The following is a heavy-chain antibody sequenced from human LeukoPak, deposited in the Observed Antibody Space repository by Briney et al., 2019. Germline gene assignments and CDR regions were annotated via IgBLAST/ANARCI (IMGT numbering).Heavy chain of an antibody. V-gene: IGHV3-7*01. J-gene: IGHJ4*02. D-gene: IGHD6-13*01. CDR3: AKSGYGNNWYRDY. CDR1: GFTFSNYW. Sequence: GGSLRLSCVASGFTFSNYWMSWVRQAPGKGLEWVANIKQDGSEKYYVDSVKGRFTISRDNAENSQYLQMNSLRAEDAAVYYCAKSGYGNNWYRDYWGQGTLVTVSS. CDR2: IKQDGSEK.